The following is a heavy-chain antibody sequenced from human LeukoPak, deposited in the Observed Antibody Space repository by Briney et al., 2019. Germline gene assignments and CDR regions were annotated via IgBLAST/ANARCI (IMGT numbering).Heavy chain of an antibody. CDR2: INSDGSST. D-gene: IGHD1-26*01. Sequence: QAGGSLRLSCAASGFTFSNYRMHWVRQAPGKGLVWVSRINSDGSSTSYADSVKGRFTISRDNAKNTLYLQMNSLRAEDTAVYYCARVSSGSYFGYYYYYMDVWGKGTTVTVSS. CDR1: GFTFSNYR. J-gene: IGHJ6*03. CDR3: ARVSSGSYFGYYYYYMDV. V-gene: IGHV3-74*01.